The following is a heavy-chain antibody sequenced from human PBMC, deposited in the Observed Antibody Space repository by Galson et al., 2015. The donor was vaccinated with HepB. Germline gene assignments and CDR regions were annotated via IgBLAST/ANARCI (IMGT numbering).Heavy chain of an antibody. D-gene: IGHD3-22*01. CDR1: GYTFTSYG. CDR2: ISAYNGNT. Sequence: SVKVSCKASGYTFTSYGISWVRQAPGQGLEWMGWISAYNGNTNYAQKLQGRVTMTTDTSTSTAYMELRSLRSDDTAVYYCARVGYYDSSGYYSVSYYYYYMDVWGKGTTVTVSS. J-gene: IGHJ6*03. V-gene: IGHV1-18*01. CDR3: ARVGYYDSSGYYSVSYYYYYMDV.